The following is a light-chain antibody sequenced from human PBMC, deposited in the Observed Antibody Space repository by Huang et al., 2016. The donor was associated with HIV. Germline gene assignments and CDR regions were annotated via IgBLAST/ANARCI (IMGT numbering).Light chain of an antibody. V-gene: IGKV3-20*01. CDR3: QQYGDSPPWT. Sequence: EIVLTQSPGTLSLSPGERATLSCRASQNLRNIYLAWYQQKPGQAPRLLIYAASTRATGIPDRFSGSGSVTDFTLTISRLEPEDFAVYYCQQYGDSPPWTFGQGTKVEIK. CDR1: QNLRNIY. J-gene: IGKJ1*01. CDR2: AAS.